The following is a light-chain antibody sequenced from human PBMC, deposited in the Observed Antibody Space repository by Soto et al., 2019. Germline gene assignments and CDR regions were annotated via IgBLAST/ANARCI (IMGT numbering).Light chain of an antibody. V-gene: IGLV2-8*01. Sequence: VLTHPPSASGSPGQSVTISCTGTSSDVGGYNYVSWYQQHPGKAPKLMIYEVSERPSGVPDRFSGSKSSNTASLTVSGLQAEDEADYYCISYAGSNNLVFGTGTKVTVL. CDR2: EVS. CDR1: SSDVGGYNY. J-gene: IGLJ1*01. CDR3: ISYAGSNNLV.